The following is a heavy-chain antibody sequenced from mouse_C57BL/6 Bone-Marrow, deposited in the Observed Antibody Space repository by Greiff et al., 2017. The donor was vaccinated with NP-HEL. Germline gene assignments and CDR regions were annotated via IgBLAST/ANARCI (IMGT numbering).Heavy chain of an antibody. V-gene: IGHV1-74*01. CDR3: AIEYYGLYWYCDV. D-gene: IGHD1-2*01. J-gene: IGHJ1*03. CDR1: GYTFTSYW. CDR2: IHPSDSDT. Sequence: QVQLQQPGAELVKPGASVKVSCNASGYTFTSYWMHWVKQRPGQGLEWIGRIHPSDSDTNYNQKFKGKATLTVDKSSSTAYMQLSSLTSEDSAVYYCAIEYYGLYWYCDVWGTGTTVTVSS.